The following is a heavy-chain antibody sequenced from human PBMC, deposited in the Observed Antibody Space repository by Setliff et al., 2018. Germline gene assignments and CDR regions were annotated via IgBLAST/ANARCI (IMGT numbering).Heavy chain of an antibody. CDR1: GDSISSHFW. J-gene: IGHJ6*03. CDR2: IDWDDDK. V-gene: IGHV2-70*11. CDR3: ARLTASDYYYYMDV. Sequence: ILSLTCTVSGDSISSHFWTWIRQPPGKALEWLARIDWDDDKYYSTSLKTRLTISKDTSKNQVVLTMTNMDPVDTATYYCARLTASDYYYYMDVWGKGTTVTVSS. D-gene: IGHD2-21*02.